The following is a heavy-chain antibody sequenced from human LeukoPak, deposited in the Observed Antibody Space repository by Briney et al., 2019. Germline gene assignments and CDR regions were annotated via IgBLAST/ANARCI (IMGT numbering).Heavy chain of an antibody. CDR1: GFTFSSYS. J-gene: IGHJ4*02. Sequence: GGSLRLSCAASGFTFSSYSMNWVRQAPGKGLEWVSSISSSSSYIYYADSVKGRFTISRDNAKNSLYLQMNSLRAEDTAVYYCARAYCSSTSCRGAPDFDYWGQGTLVTVSS. D-gene: IGHD2-2*01. V-gene: IGHV3-21*01. CDR3: ARAYCSSTSCRGAPDFDY. CDR2: ISSSSSYI.